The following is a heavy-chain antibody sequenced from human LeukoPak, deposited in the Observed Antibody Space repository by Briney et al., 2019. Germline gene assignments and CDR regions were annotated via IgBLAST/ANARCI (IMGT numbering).Heavy chain of an antibody. CDR1: GYTFTGHY. CDR3: ASVDSGTAYLRYDY. CDR2: INSKTSVT. J-gene: IGHJ4*02. D-gene: IGHD3/OR15-3a*01. Sequence: ASVNVSCKASGYTFTGHYVHWLRQPPGQGLEWMGWINSKTSVTNYAQTFQGRFTSTRDTSISTAYMELRWLRSDDTAIYYCASVDSGTAYLRYDYWGQGTLVTVSS. V-gene: IGHV1-2*02.